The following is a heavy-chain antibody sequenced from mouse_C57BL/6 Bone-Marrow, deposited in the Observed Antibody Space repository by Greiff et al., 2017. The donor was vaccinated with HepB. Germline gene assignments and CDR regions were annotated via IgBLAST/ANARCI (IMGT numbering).Heavy chain of an antibody. CDR2: IWRGGST. CDR3: AKTHYYGSSYWYFDV. Sequence: VHLVESGPGLVQPSQSLSITCTVSGFSLTSYGVHWVRQSPGKGLEWLGVIWRGGSTDYNAAFMSRLSITKDNSKSQVFFKMNSLQADDTAIYYCAKTHYYGSSYWYFDVWGTGTTVTVSS. V-gene: IGHV2-5*01. J-gene: IGHJ1*03. CDR1: GFSLTSYG. D-gene: IGHD1-1*01.